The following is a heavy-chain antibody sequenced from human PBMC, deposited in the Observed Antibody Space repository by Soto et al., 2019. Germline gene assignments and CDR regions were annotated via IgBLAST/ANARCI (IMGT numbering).Heavy chain of an antibody. CDR1: EGTFNSYA. CDR2: IIPYYNTL. CDR3: ASGASRWYPYFFDS. D-gene: IGHD6-13*01. Sequence: QAQVVQSWAAVRKPGSSVKLSCKASEGTFNSYAIACVRQAPGQGLEWMGGIIPYYNTLNYAQKFQDRVTITADDSTNTVYMELSSLRSDDTAVYFCASGASRWYPYFFDSWAQGTLVTVSS. V-gene: IGHV1-69*01. J-gene: IGHJ4*02.